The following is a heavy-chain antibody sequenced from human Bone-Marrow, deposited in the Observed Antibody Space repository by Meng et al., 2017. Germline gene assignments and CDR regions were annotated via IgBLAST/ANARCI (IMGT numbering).Heavy chain of an antibody. CDR2: INTDASIT. Sequence: GESLKISCAASGFTFSSYAMSWVRQTPGEGLVWVSRINTDASITTYADSVKGRFTISPDDAKNTVYLQMNSLRAEDTAVYYCARDADWVIFDHWGQGALVTVSS. CDR1: GFTFSSYA. D-gene: IGHD3-9*01. J-gene: IGHJ4*02. V-gene: IGHV3-74*03. CDR3: ARDADWVIFDH.